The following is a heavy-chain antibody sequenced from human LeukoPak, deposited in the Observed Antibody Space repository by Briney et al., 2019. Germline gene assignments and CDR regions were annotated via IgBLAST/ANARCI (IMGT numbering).Heavy chain of an antibody. J-gene: IGHJ6*02. CDR3: ARDPYSSTWSYGMDI. Sequence: GGSLRLSCTASGFTLSNYWMSWVRQTPEKGLEWVAYIKQDESEKVYVDSVKGRFTISRDNAKSSLYLQMSGLRCDDPAVYYCARDPYSSTWSYGMDIWGQGTTVTVSS. D-gene: IGHD6-13*01. V-gene: IGHV3-7*05. CDR1: GFTLSNYW. CDR2: IKQDESEK.